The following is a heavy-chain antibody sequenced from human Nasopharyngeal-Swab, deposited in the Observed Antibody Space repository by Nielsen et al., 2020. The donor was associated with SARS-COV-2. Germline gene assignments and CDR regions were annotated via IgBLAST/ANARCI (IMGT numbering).Heavy chain of an antibody. CDR3: AKSSVPDY. D-gene: IGHD1-1*01. V-gene: IGHV3-30*18. J-gene: IGHJ4*02. Sequence: WIRQPPGKGLEWVAVISYDGSNKYYADSVKGRFTISRDNSKNTLYLQMNSLRAEDTAVYYCAKSSVPDYWGQGTLVTVS. CDR2: ISYDGSNK.